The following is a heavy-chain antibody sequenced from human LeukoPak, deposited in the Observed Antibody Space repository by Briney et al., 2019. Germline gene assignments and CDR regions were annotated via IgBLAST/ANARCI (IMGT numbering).Heavy chain of an antibody. CDR1: GGSISDYY. CDR2: FSYSGST. D-gene: IGHD4-17*01. V-gene: IGHV4-59*01. CDR3: ARVPARRAVTTPTYFDF. J-gene: IGHJ4*02. Sequence: SETLSLTCTVSGGSISDYYWNWIRQPPGKGLEWIGYFSYSGSTNYNPSLKSRVSISVDTSKNQFSLKLSSVTAADTAVYYCARVPARRAVTTPTYFDFWGQGTLVTVSS.